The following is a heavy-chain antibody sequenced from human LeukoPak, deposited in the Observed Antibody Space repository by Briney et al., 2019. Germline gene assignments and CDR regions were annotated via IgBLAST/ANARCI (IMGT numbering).Heavy chain of an antibody. J-gene: IGHJ4*02. D-gene: IGHD4-17*01. CDR3: ARDDGDYNGETFDY. Sequence: SETLSLTCAVYGGSFSGYYWSWIRQPPGKGLEWIGEINHSGSTNYNPSLKSRVTISVDTSKNQFSLKLSSVTAADTAVYYCARDDGDYNGETFDYWGQGTLVTVSS. CDR2: INHSGST. CDR1: GGSFSGYY. V-gene: IGHV4-34*01.